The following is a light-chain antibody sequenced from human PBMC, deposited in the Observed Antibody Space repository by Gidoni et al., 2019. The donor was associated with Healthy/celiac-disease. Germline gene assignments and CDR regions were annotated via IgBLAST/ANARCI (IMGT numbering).Light chain of an antibody. Sequence: IQMTQSPSSLSASVGDRVTITCRASQSISSYLNWYQQKPGKAPKLLIYAASSLQSGVPSRFSGSGSGTELTLTISRLEAEDLAMYYCQQSYRTPRTFGQGTKLEIK. V-gene: IGKV1-39*01. CDR2: AAS. J-gene: IGKJ2*01. CDR3: QQSYRTPRT. CDR1: QSISSY.